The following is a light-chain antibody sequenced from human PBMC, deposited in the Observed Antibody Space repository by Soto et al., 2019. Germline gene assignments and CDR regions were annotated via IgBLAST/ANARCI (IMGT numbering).Light chain of an antibody. Sequence: DIVLTQTPLSSPVTLGQPASISCRSSESLLHSDGNTYLSWLQQRPGQPPRLLIYKVFNRFSGVPDRVSGSRVGTDLTVKISCVETKDVGVDYCTHAKHFPRTFGLETK. CDR1: ESLLHSDGNTY. V-gene: IGKV2-24*01. J-gene: IGKJ2*01. CDR3: THAKHFPRT. CDR2: KVF.